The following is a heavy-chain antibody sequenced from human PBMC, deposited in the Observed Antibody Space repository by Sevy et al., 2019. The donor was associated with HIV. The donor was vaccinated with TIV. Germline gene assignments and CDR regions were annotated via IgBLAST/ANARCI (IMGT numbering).Heavy chain of an antibody. V-gene: IGHV4-61*01. CDR1: GGSVRSDNYY. CDR3: ARGRGTTVTTTLNYYYAMDV. J-gene: IGHJ6*02. CDR2: VYDGGST. D-gene: IGHD4-4*01. Sequence: SETLSLTCTVSGGSVRSDNYYWSWIRQPPGKGLEWIGYVYDGGSTNYSPSLKSRVTISIDTSKNQFSLKLSSVTAADTAVYYCARGRGTTVTTTLNYYYAMDVWGQGTTVTVSS.